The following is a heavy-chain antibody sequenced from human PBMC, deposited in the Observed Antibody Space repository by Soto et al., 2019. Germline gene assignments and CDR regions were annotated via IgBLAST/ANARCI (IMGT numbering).Heavy chain of an antibody. CDR1: GFTFSSYA. CDR3: ASAAREYYYYGMDV. CDR2: ISGSGGST. J-gene: IGHJ6*02. Sequence: EVQLLESGGGLVQPGGSLRLSCAASGFTFSSYAMSWVRQAPGKGLEWVSAISGSGGSTYYADSVKGRFTISRDNSKNTLDLQMNSLRAEDTAVYYCASAAREYYYYGMDVWGQGTTVIVSS. V-gene: IGHV3-23*01.